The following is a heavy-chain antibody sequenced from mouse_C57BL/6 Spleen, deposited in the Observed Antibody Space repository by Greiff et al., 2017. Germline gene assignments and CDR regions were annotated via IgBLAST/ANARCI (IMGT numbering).Heavy chain of an antibody. CDR1: GFSFNTYA. J-gene: IGHJ4*01. Sequence: EVKVVESGGGLVQPKGSLKLSCAASGFSFNTYAMNWVRQAPGKGLEWVARIRSKSNNYATYYADSVKDRFTISRDDSESMLYLQMNNLKTEDTAMYYCVRPDSFAMDYWGQGTSVTVSS. D-gene: IGHD2-12*01. V-gene: IGHV10-1*01. CDR2: IRSKSNNYAT. CDR3: VRPDSFAMDY.